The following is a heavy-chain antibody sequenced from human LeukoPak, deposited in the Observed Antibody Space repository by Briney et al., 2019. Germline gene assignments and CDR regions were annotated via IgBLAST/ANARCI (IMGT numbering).Heavy chain of an antibody. V-gene: IGHV4-59*08. CDR3: ARVPYYYDSSGYYHEY. CDR2: IYYSGST. CDR1: GGSISGYY. D-gene: IGHD3-22*01. J-gene: IGHJ4*02. Sequence: SETLSLTCSVSGGSISGYYWSWIRQPPGKGLDWIGYIYYSGSTNYNPSLKSRVTISVDTSKNQFSLKLSSVTAADTAVYYCARVPYYYDSSGYYHEYWGQGTLVTVSS.